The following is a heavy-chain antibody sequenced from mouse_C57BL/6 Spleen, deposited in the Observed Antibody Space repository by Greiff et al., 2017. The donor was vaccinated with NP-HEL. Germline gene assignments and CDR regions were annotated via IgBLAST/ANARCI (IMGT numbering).Heavy chain of an antibody. D-gene: IGHD1-1*01. CDR1: GYSFTGYY. J-gene: IGHJ1*03. Sequence: VQLKQSGPELVKPGASVKISCKASGYSFTGYYMNWVKQSPEKSLEWIGEINPSTGGTTYNQKFKATATLTVDKSSSTAYMQLKSLTSEDSAVYYCARSAVVAPGFDVWGTGTTVTVSS. V-gene: IGHV1-42*01. CDR3: ARSAVVAPGFDV. CDR2: INPSTGGT.